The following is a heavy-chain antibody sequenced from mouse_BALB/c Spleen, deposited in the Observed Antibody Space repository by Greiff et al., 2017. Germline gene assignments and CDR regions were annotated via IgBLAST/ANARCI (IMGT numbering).Heavy chain of an antibody. CDR3: ARGGNYLDY. CDR2: ISYSGST. Sequence: EVQLQQSGPGLVKPSQSLSLTCTVTGYSITSDYAWNWIRQFPGNKLEWMGYISYSGSTSYNPSLKSRISITRDTSKNQFFLQLNSVTTEDTATYYCARGGNYLDYWGQGTTLTVSS. V-gene: IGHV3-2*02. CDR1: GYSITSDYA. J-gene: IGHJ2*01.